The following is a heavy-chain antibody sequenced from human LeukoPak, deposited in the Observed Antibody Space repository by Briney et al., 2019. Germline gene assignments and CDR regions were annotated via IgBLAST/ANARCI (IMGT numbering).Heavy chain of an antibody. V-gene: IGHV3-23*01. CDR3: AKDSRLLITYFDY. CDR1: GFTFSSYA. D-gene: IGHD3-9*01. Sequence: GGSLRLSCAASGFTFSSYAMSWVRQAPGKGLEWVSGISSGGANTYYADSVRGRLTISRDSSKNTLYLQMHSLRADDTAVYFCAKDSRLLITYFDYWGQGTLVTVSS. J-gene: IGHJ4*02. CDR2: ISSGGANT.